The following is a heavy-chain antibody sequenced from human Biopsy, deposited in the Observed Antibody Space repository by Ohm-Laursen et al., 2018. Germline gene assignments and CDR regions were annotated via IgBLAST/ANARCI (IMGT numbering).Heavy chain of an antibody. J-gene: IGHJ6*02. CDR3: VKDIRRYFYGMDV. V-gene: IGHV3-74*01. CDR2: FNSDGTDT. CDR1: GFTFSSSW. D-gene: IGHD3-10*01. Sequence: GSLRLSYTASGFTFSSSWMHWVRQAPGKGLEWVSRFNSDGTDTTYADSVKGRFTISRDNAKNVLWLQMNSLRVDDTAMYYCVKDIRRYFYGMDVWGQGTTVTVS.